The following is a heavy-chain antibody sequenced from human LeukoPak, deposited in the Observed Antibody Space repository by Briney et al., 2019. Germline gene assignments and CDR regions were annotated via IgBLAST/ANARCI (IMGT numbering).Heavy chain of an antibody. CDR3: APTHSYGLYYFAY. CDR2: SNPSGGST. V-gene: IGHV1-46*01. Sequence: ASVRVSCKASGYTFTSYYIHWVRQAPGQGLEWMGISNPSGGSTRYAQRFQGRVTMTSDTSTSTVYLELSSLRSEDTAVYYCAPTHSYGLYYFAYWRQGALLTVSS. J-gene: IGHJ4*02. CDR1: GYTFTSYY. D-gene: IGHD5-18*01.